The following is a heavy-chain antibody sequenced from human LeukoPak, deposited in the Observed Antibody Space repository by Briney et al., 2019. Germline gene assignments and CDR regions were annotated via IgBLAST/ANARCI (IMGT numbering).Heavy chain of an antibody. CDR3: AKGRSTSWKASYYFDY. J-gene: IGHJ4*02. Sequence: PGGSLRLSCAASGFTYSSYAMTWVRQAPGKGLERVLIISASGGGTSYADSVKGRSTISRDNSKNMLYLQMNSLSVEDTAVYYCAKGRSTSWKASYYFDYWGQGTQLTVSS. CDR2: ISASGGGT. CDR1: GFTYSSYA. V-gene: IGHV3-23*01. D-gene: IGHD2-2*01.